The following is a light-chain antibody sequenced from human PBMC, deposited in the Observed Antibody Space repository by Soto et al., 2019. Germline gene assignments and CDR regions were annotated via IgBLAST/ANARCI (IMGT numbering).Light chain of an antibody. J-gene: IGKJ1*01. CDR2: GAS. CDR1: QSVSSSY. V-gene: IGKV3-20*01. Sequence: EIVLTQSPGTLSLSPGERATLSCRASQSVSSSYLAWYQQRPGQAPRLLIYGASSRATGIPDRFSGSGSGTDFTLTISRLEPEDFAAYYCQHYGTSWWTFSQGTQVESK. CDR3: QHYGTSWWT.